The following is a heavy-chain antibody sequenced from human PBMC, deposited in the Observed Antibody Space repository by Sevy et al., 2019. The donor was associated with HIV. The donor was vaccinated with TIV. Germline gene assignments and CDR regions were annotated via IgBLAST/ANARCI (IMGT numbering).Heavy chain of an antibody. CDR3: ARYRVRGTSHVYQDS. CDR2: ILYTGNT. J-gene: IGHJ4*02. CDR1: GDSITTYW. V-gene: IGHV4-59*12. Sequence: SETLSLTCTVSGDSITTYWWSWIRQPPGRGLEWIGYILYTGNTDSNPSLKSRVTLAVDTSNKQLSLKLTSVTAADTAVYYCARYRVRGTSHVYQDSWGQGTLVTVSS. D-gene: IGHD3-16*01.